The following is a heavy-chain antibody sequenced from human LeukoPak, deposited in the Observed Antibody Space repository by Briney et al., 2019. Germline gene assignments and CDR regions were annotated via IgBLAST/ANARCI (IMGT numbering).Heavy chain of an antibody. Sequence: SETLSLTCAVSGYSISSGYYWGWIRQPPGRGLEWIGSIYHTGSIYYNPSLKSRVTISVDTSKNQFSLKLSSVTAADTAAYYCARPSFGAPDFDYWGQGTLVTVSS. V-gene: IGHV4-38-2*01. CDR2: IYHTGSI. J-gene: IGHJ4*02. CDR3: ARPSFGAPDFDY. D-gene: IGHD3-3*01. CDR1: GYSISSGYY.